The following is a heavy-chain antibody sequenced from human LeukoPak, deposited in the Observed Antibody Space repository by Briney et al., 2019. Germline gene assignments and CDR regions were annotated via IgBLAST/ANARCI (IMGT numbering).Heavy chain of an antibody. CDR3: AKQFVDI. J-gene: IGHJ5*02. CDR1: GFTFTNYA. CDR2: ISGSGDDT. D-gene: IGHD5-24*01. V-gene: IGHV3-23*01. Sequence: PGGSLRLSCAASGFTFTNYAMIWVRQAPGKGLEWVSSISGSGDDTSYADSVKGRFTISRDNSRNTLYLQMNSLRAEDTAVYYCAKQFVDIWGQGTLVTVSS.